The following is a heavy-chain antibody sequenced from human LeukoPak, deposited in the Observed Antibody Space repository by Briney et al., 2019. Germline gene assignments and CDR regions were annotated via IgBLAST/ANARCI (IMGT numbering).Heavy chain of an antibody. J-gene: IGHJ3*02. V-gene: IGHV4-61*01. CDR3: AKLERLNAFDI. Sequence: PSETLSLTCTVSGGSVSSGSYYWSWIRQPPGKGLEWIGYIYYSGSTNYNPSLKSRVTISVDTSKNQFSLKLSSVTAADTAVYYCAKLERLNAFDIWGQGTIVTVSS. CDR1: GGSVSSGSYY. D-gene: IGHD1-1*01. CDR2: IYYSGST.